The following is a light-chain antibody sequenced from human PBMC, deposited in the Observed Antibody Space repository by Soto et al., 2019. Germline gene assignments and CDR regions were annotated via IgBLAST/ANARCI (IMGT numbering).Light chain of an antibody. J-gene: IGKJ1*01. CDR3: QQYDSSPWT. CDR1: QSVSSSF. V-gene: IGKV3-20*01. Sequence: EIVLTQSPGTLSLSPGERATLSCRASQSVSSSFLAWYQQKPGQAPRLLIYGASSRATGIPDRFSGSGSGTHFTLTISGLEPEDFAVYYCQQYDSSPWTFGQGTRVEIK. CDR2: GAS.